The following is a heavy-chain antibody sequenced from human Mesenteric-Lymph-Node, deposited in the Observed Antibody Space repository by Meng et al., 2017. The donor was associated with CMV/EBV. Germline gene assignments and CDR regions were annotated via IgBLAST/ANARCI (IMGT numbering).Heavy chain of an antibody. V-gene: IGHV4-59*01. J-gene: IGHJ4*02. D-gene: IGHD1-26*01. Sequence: SETLSLTCTVSAGSISSYYWSWIRQPPGKGLEWIGYSFYSGSTNYNPSLRSRLTISVGTSKNEVSLKLSSATAADTAVYYCASTRIVGAIGSFDYWGQGTLVTVSS. CDR2: SFYSGST. CDR1: AGSISSYY. CDR3: ASTRIVGAIGSFDY.